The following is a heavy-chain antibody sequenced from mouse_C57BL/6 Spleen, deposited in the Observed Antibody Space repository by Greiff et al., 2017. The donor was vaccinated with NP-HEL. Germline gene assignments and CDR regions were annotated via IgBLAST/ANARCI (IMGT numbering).Heavy chain of an antibody. CDR1: GFTFTDYY. D-gene: IGHD1-1*01. J-gene: IGHJ4*01. V-gene: IGHV7-3*01. Sequence: EVMLVESGGGLVQPGGSLSLSCAASGFTFTDYYMSWVRQPPGKALEWLGFIRNKANGYTTEYSASVKGPFTISRDNSQSILYLQMHALSAEDSATYYCARLFITNAMDYWGQGTSVTVSS. CDR3: ARLFITNAMDY. CDR2: IRNKANGYTT.